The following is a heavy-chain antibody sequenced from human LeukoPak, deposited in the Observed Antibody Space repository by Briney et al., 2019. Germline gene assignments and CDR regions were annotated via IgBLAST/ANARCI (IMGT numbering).Heavy chain of an antibody. Sequence: SETLSLTCAVYGGSFSSYYWSWIRQPPGKGLEWIGEINHSGSTNYNPSLKSRVTISVDTSKNQFSLKLSSVTAADTAVYYCARSVPFTVVVVAAAYNWFDPWGQGTLVTVSS. V-gene: IGHV4-34*01. CDR3: ARSVPFTVVVVAAAYNWFDP. CDR1: GGSFSSYY. CDR2: INHSGST. D-gene: IGHD2-2*01. J-gene: IGHJ5*02.